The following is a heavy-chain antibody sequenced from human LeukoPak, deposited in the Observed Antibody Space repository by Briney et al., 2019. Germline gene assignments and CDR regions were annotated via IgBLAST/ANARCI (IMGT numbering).Heavy chain of an antibody. D-gene: IGHD4-17*01. Sequence: GGSLRLSCAASGFTFSSYAMSWVRQAPGKGLEWGSSISASGGSTSYADSVKGRFTISRDNSKNTLYLQMNSLRADDTAVYCCAKGHGDYSANYFDNWGRGTLVTVST. CDR1: GFTFSSYA. CDR3: AKGHGDYSANYFDN. CDR2: ISASGGST. V-gene: IGHV3-23*01. J-gene: IGHJ4*02.